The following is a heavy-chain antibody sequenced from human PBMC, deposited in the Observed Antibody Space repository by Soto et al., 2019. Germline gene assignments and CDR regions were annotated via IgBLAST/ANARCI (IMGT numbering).Heavy chain of an antibody. D-gene: IGHD5-18*01. Sequence: GSLRLSCAASGFTFSRYWMNWVRQAPGKGLEWVANIKQDGTEKNYVDSVKGRFTISRDNARNSLYLQMDSLRAEDTAVYFCARGDTPMITGMDSFDIWGQGTVVTVSS. CDR2: IKQDGTEK. J-gene: IGHJ3*02. V-gene: IGHV3-7*01. CDR1: GFTFSRYW. CDR3: ARGDTPMITGMDSFDI.